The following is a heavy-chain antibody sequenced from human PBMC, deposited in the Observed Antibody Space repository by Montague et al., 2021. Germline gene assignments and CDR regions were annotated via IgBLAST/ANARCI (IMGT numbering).Heavy chain of an antibody. Sequence: SETLSLTCTVSGGSTSSTSYYWGWIRQPPGKELEFIGVIYYNGSTYHNPSLKSRVTVSTDTSKNQFSLKLISVTAADTAVYFCARSLYCKGGSCYSGFDPWGQGTLVTVSS. CDR3: ARSLYCKGGSCYSGFDP. CDR2: IYYNGST. D-gene: IGHD2-15*01. V-gene: IGHV4-39*01. CDR1: GGSTSSTSYY. J-gene: IGHJ5*02.